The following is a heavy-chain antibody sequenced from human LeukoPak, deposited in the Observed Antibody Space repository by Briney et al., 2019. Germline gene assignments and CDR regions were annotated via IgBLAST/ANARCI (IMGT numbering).Heavy chain of an antibody. J-gene: IGHJ4*02. V-gene: IGHV3-30*01. D-gene: IGHD3-22*01. CDR3: ARDYYDSNGYGQHFDY. CDR2: ISYDGSNK. CDR1: GLTFSSYA. Sequence: GRSLRLSCAVSGLTFSSYAMHWVRQAPGKGLEWVAVISYDGSNKYYADSVKGRFTISRDNSKNTLYLQMNSLRAEDTAVYYCARDYYDSNGYGQHFDYWGQGTLVTVSS.